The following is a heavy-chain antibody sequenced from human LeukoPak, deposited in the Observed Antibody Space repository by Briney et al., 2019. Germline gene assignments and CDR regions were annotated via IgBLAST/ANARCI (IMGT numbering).Heavy chain of an antibody. V-gene: IGHV3-53*01. Sequence: GGSLRLSCAASGFIVSSSYMYWVRQAPGKGLEWVSFFYRGDTTYYAESVRGRFTISRDNSKNTLYLLMNSLIPEDTAVYYCAREVISIPSYFDSWGQGTLVTVSS. CDR2: FYRGDTT. J-gene: IGHJ4*02. D-gene: IGHD2-21*01. CDR1: GFIVSSSY. CDR3: AREVISIPSYFDS.